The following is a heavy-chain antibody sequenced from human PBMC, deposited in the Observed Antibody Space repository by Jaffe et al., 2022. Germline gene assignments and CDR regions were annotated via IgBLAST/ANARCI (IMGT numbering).Heavy chain of an antibody. CDR3: ARYQYYDFWSGYAPHENAFDI. Sequence: EVQLVESGGGLVQPGGSLRLSCAASGFTFSSYSMNWVRQAPGKGLEWVSYISSSSSTIYYADSVKGRFTISRDNAKNSLYLQMNSLRAEDTAVYYCARYQYYDFWSGYAPHENAFDIWGQGTMVTVSS. CDR1: GFTFSSYS. V-gene: IGHV3-48*01. J-gene: IGHJ3*02. D-gene: IGHD3-3*01. CDR2: ISSSSSTI.